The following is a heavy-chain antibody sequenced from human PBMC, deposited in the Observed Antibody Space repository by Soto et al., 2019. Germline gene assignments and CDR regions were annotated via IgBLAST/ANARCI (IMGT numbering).Heavy chain of an antibody. J-gene: IGHJ4*02. D-gene: IGHD3-10*01. CDR2: ISGSGGST. V-gene: IGHV3-23*01. CDR3: AKSLGGLFTYYFDY. Sequence: VGSLRLSCAASGFTFSSYAMSWVRQAPGKGLEWVSAISGSGGSTYYADSVKGRFTISRDNSKNTLYLQMNSLRAEDTAVYYCAKSLGGLFTYYFDYWGQGTLVTVSS. CDR1: GFTFSSYA.